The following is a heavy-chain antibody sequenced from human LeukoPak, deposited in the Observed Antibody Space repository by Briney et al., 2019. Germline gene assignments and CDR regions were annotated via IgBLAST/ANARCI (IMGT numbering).Heavy chain of an antibody. CDR1: GSTFSSYE. D-gene: IGHD6-19*01. CDR2: ISSSGSTI. CDR3: ARADSSGWGSLDY. J-gene: IGHJ4*02. V-gene: IGHV3-48*03. Sequence: GGSLRLSCAASGSTFSSYEMNWVRQAPGKGLEWVSYISSSGSTIYYADSVKGRFTISRDNAKNSLYLQMNSLRAEDTAVYYCARADSSGWGSLDYWGQGTLVTVSS.